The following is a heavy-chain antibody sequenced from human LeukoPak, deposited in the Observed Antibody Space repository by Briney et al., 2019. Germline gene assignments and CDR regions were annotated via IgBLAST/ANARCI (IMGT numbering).Heavy chain of an antibody. CDR2: IKQDGSEK. V-gene: IGHV3-7*04. J-gene: IGHJ4*02. D-gene: IGHD2-8*01. Sequence: GGSLRLSCAASGFTFDDYGMSWVRQAPGKGLEWVANIKQDGSEKYYVDSVKGRFTISRDNAKNSLYLQMNSLRAEDTAVYYCARGGRGYCTNGVCYTLLNFDYWGQGTLVTVSS. CDR1: GFTFDDYG. CDR3: ARGGRGYCTNGVCYTLLNFDY.